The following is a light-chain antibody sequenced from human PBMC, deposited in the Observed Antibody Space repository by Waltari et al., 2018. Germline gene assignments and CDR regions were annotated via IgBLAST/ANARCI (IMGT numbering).Light chain of an antibody. V-gene: IGKV3-20*01. CDR3: QQYSNWPQT. CDR2: GAS. CDR1: HSVSSS. Sequence: EIVLTQSPDTLALSPGERATLSCRASHSVSSSLAWYQQKPGQAPRLLLSGASRRATDVSDRFSGSGSGTDFTLTISSLEPEDFAVYYCQQYSNWPQTLGRGTTVEIK. J-gene: IGKJ1*01.